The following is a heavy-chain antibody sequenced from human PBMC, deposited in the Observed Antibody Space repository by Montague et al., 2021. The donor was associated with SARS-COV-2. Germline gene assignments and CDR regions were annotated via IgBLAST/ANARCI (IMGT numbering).Heavy chain of an antibody. CDR2: VYYSRSS. V-gene: IGHV4-59*02. J-gene: IGHJ4*02. Sequence: SETLSLTCTVSGDSVSHEFWTWIRQPPGKGLEWIGYVYYSRSSSYNPSLRGRVSIAVDTSKNQFSLRLSTVTAADTAIYYCVRDPAPSGSGTFYDYWGQETLVAVSS. CDR1: GDSVSHEF. D-gene: IGHD1-26*01. CDR3: VRDPAPSGSGTFYDY.